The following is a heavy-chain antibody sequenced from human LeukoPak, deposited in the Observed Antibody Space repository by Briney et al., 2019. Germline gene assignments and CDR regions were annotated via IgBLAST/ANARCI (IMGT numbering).Heavy chain of an antibody. CDR1: GWSFSGYY. CDR3: ARREFPLLGPYFFDY. CDR2: INQSGST. Sequence: KPSETLSLTCAVYGWSFSGYYWTWIRQPPGKGLEWIGEINQSGSTNYKPSLKSRVTISVDTSKNQFSLMLSSVTAADTAVYYCARREFPLLGPYFFDYWGQGTLVTVSS. J-gene: IGHJ4*02. V-gene: IGHV4-34*01. D-gene: IGHD7-27*01.